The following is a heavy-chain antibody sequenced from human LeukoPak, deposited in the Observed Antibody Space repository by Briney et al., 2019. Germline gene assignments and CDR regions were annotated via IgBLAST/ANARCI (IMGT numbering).Heavy chain of an antibody. CDR1: GGSISSYY. D-gene: IGHD1-7*01. CDR3: ARDRGYNWNYAAFDY. V-gene: IGHV4-4*07. CDR2: IYTSGST. J-gene: IGHJ4*02. Sequence: SETLSLTCTVSGGSISSYYRSWIRQPAGKGLEWIGRIYTSGSTNYNPSLKSRVTMSVDTSKNRFSLKLSSVTAADTAVYYCARDRGYNWNYAAFDYWGQGTLVTVSS.